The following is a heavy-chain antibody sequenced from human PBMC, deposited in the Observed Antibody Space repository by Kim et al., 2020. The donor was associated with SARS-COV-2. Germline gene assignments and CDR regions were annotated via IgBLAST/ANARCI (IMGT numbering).Heavy chain of an antibody. V-gene: IGHV1-2*02. CDR3: ARAQSPHDYVWGSYPDAFDI. CDR2: INPNSGGT. Sequence: ASVKVSCKASGYTFTGYYMHWVRQAPGQGLEWMGWINPNSGGTNYAQKFQGRVTMTRDTSISTAYMELSRLRSDDTAVYYCARAQSPHDYVWGSYPDAFDIWGQGTMVTVSS. J-gene: IGHJ3*02. CDR1: GYTFTGYY. D-gene: IGHD3-16*02.